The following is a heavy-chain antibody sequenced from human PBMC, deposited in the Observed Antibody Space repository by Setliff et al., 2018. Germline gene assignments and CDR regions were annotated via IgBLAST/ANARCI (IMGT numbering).Heavy chain of an antibody. Sequence: SETLSLTCTVYGGSLSNYYWSWIRQPPGKGLEWIVEINHSGSTNYNPSLKSRVTISVDTSKKQFSLKLSSVTAADTAVYYCAKFGPLDLTGDWAFDNWGQGTLVTVS. J-gene: IGHJ4*02. CDR2: INHSGST. CDR1: GGSLSNYY. V-gene: IGHV4-34*01. D-gene: IGHD7-27*01. CDR3: AKFGPLDLTGDWAFDN.